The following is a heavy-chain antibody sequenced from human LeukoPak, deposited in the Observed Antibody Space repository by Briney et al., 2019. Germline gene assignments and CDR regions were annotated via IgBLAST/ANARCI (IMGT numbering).Heavy chain of an antibody. CDR2: IKQDGSEK. Sequence: GGSLRLACAASGFTFSNAWMSWVRQAPGKGLEWVANIKQDGSEKYYVDSVKGRFTISRDNAKNSLYLQMNSLRAEDTAVYYCARTYGDAFDIWGQGTMVTVSS. D-gene: IGHD4-17*01. CDR1: GFTFSNAW. CDR3: ARTYGDAFDI. J-gene: IGHJ3*02. V-gene: IGHV3-7*04.